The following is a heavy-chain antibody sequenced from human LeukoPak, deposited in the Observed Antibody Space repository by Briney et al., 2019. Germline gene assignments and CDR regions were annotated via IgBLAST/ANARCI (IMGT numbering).Heavy chain of an antibody. Sequence: GGSQRLSCAASGFKFSDHYIDWVRQAPGKGLEWVGRSRNKASSYTTEYAASVEGRFTISRDVSESSLYLQMNSLRTEDTAVYYCATSSSLAGDDYWGQGTLVTVSS. CDR2: SRNKASSYTT. CDR1: GFKFSDHY. CDR3: ATSSSLAGDDY. D-gene: IGHD6-13*01. V-gene: IGHV3-72*01. J-gene: IGHJ4*02.